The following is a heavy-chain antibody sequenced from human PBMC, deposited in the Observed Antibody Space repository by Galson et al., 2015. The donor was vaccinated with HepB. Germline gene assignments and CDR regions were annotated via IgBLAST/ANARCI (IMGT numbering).Heavy chain of an antibody. CDR3: AKALMSAGGRYGMDV. V-gene: IGHV3-23*03. J-gene: IGHJ6*02. CDR2: ISPGGSAT. CDR1: GFIFGDYT. Sequence: SLRLSCAASGFIFGDYTMTWARQAPGKGLEWVSVISPGGSATYYADSVKGRFTISRDNSKNTLDLQMHSLRAEDSAIYYCAKALMSAGGRYGMDVWGQGTTVTVSS. D-gene: IGHD2-15*01.